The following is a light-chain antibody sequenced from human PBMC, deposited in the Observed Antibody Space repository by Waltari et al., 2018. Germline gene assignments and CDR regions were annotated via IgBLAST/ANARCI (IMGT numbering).Light chain of an antibody. V-gene: IGKV3-15*01. CDR3: QQYNNRPYT. J-gene: IGKJ2*01. CDR1: RSFSSH. Sequence: EIVLTQSQATLSGSPGERVTLSCRASRSFSSHLPWYQQKPGQAPRLLISGTSTRATGIPARFSGSGSGTEFTLTISSLQSEDFAVYYCQQYNNRPYTFGQGTKLEI. CDR2: GTS.